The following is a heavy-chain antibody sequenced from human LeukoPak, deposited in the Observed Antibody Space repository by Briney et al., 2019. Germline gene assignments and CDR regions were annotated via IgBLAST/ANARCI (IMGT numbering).Heavy chain of an antibody. CDR3: ARDDSSGYRPFY. CDR2: INPSGGST. J-gene: IGHJ4*02. V-gene: IGHV1-46*03. D-gene: IGHD3-22*01. Sequence: ASVKVSCKASGYTFTSYYMHWVRQAPGQGLEWMGIINPSGGSTSYAQKFQGRVTMTRNTSTSTVYMELSSLRSEDTAMYYCARDDSSGYRPFYWGQGTLVTVSS. CDR1: GYTFTSYY.